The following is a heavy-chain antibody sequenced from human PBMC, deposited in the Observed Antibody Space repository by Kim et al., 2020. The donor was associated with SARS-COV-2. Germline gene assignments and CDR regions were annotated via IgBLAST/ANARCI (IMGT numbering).Heavy chain of an antibody. V-gene: IGHV5-10-1*01. Sequence: GESLKISCKGSGYSFTSYWISWVRQMPGKGLELMGRIDPSDSYTNYSPSFQGHVTISADKSINTAYLQWSSLKASDSAMYYCAKHRGDTAMVAYNWFDPWGQGTLVTVSS. CDR1: GYSFTSYW. CDR2: IDPSDSYT. D-gene: IGHD5-18*01. CDR3: AKHRGDTAMVAYNWFDP. J-gene: IGHJ5*02.